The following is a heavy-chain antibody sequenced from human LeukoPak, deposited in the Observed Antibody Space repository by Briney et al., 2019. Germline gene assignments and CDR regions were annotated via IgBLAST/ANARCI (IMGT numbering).Heavy chain of an antibody. J-gene: IGHJ5*02. CDR1: GGSFSGYY. CDR3: ARLVYDSSGYSFDP. D-gene: IGHD3-22*01. Sequence: SETLSLTCAVYGGSFSGYYWGWIRQPPGKGLEWIGSIYHSGSTYYNPSLKSRVTISVDTSKNQFSLKLSSVIAADTAVYYCARLVYDSSGYSFDPWGQGTLVTVSS. V-gene: IGHV4-38-2*01. CDR2: IYHSGST.